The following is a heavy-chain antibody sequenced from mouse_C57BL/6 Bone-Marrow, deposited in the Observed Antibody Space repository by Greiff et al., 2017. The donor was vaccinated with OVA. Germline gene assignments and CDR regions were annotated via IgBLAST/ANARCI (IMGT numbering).Heavy chain of an antibody. CDR1: GFNIKNTY. V-gene: IGHV14-3*01. CDR2: LDPANDNT. J-gene: IGHJ4*01. Sequence: VQLQQSVAELVRPGASVKLSCTASGFNIKNTYMHWVKQRPEQGLAWIGRLDPANDNTKYAPKFQGKATMTADTSSNTAYLPLSSLSSEDTAIYGCARGNFGSSFYAMDYWGQGTSVTVSS. CDR3: ARGNFGSSFYAMDY. D-gene: IGHD1-1*01.